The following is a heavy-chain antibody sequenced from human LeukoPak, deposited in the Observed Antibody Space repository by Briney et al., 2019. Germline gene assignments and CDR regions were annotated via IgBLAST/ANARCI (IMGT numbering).Heavy chain of an antibody. CDR2: IYHSGST. CDR3: ARGGSGWFNIDY. J-gene: IGHJ4*02. CDR1: GGSISSGGYS. Sequence: PSQTLSLTCAVSGGSISSGGYSWSWIRQPPGKGLEWIGYIYHSGSTYYNPSLKSRVTISVDRSKNQFSLKLSSVTAADTAVYYCARGGSGWFNIDYWGQGTLVTVSS. V-gene: IGHV4-30-2*01. D-gene: IGHD6-13*01.